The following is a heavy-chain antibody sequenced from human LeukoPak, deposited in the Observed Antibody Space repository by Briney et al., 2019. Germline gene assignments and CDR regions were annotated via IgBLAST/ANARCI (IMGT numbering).Heavy chain of an antibody. CDR3: ARRFQYDFWSGYYPWYYYGMDV. Sequence: ASVKVSCKASGYTFTCYYMHWVRQAPGQGLEWMGWINPNSGGTNYAQKFQGRVTMTRDTSISSAYMELSRLRSDDTAVYYCARRFQYDFWSGYYPWYYYGMDVWGQGTTVAVSS. D-gene: IGHD3-3*01. CDR1: GYTFTCYY. V-gene: IGHV1-2*02. CDR2: INPNSGGT. J-gene: IGHJ6*02.